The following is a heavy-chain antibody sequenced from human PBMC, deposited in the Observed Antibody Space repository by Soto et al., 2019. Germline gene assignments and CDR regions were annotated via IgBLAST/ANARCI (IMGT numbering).Heavy chain of an antibody. V-gene: IGHV4-31*03. D-gene: IGHD3-10*01. CDR3: ARAHTGVNRVFDY. Sequence: SETLSLTCTVSGGSISSGGYYWSWIRQHPGKGLEWIGYIYYSGSTYYNPSLKSRVTISVDTPKNQFSLKLSSVTAADTAVYYCARAHTGVNRVFDYWGQGTLVTVSS. J-gene: IGHJ4*02. CDR2: IYYSGST. CDR1: GGSISSGGYY.